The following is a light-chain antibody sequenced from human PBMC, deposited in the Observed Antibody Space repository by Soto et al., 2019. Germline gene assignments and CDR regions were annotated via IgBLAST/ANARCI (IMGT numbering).Light chain of an antibody. CDR2: DVT. CDR3: CSYAGSTPYV. J-gene: IGLJ1*01. Sequence: LTQPRSVSGSPGQSVTISCTGTSSDVGGYDYVSWYQQYPGKAPKLMIYDVTNRPSGVPDRFSGSKSGNTASLTISGLQAEDEADYYCCSYAGSTPYVFGTGTKVTVL. CDR1: SSDVGGYDY. V-gene: IGLV2-11*01.